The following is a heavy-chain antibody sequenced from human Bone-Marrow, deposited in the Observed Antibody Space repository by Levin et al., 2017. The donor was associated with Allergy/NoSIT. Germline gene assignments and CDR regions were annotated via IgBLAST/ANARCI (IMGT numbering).Heavy chain of an antibody. Sequence: SQTLSLPCTVSGGSISTYFWSWIRQPPGKGLEWIAYIYDSGSTTYNPSLKSRVTISVDTSKNQFSLRLTSVTAADTAVYFCARGGWLRQDWFDPWGQGTLVTVSS. D-gene: IGHD5-12*01. CDR2: IYDSGST. J-gene: IGHJ5*02. V-gene: IGHV4-59*01. CDR1: GGSISTYF. CDR3: ARGGWLRQDWFDP.